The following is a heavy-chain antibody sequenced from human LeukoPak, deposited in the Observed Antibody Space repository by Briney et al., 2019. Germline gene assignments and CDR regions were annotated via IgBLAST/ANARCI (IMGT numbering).Heavy chain of an antibody. Sequence: SETLSLTCTVSGGSISSYYWSWIRQPPGKGLEWIGYIYYSGTTNYNPSLNSRVTISVDTSKNQFSLKPSSVTAADAAVYYCARGEGLGDFDYWGQGALVTVSS. CDR2: IYYSGTT. CDR1: GGSISSYY. D-gene: IGHD5-24*01. V-gene: IGHV4-59*01. CDR3: ARGEGLGDFDY. J-gene: IGHJ4*02.